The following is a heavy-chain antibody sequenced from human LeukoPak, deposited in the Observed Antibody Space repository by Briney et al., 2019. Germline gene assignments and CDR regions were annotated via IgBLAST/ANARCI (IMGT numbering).Heavy chain of an antibody. V-gene: IGHV4-59*01. D-gene: IGHD3-3*01. J-gene: IGHJ4*02. CDR3: ARLYYDFWSGYKYYFDY. Sequence: KSSETLSLTCTVSGGSISSYYWSWIRQPPGKGLEWIGYIYYSGSTNYNPSLKSRVTISVDTSKNQFSLKLSSVTAADTAVYYCARLYYDFWSGYKYYFDYWGQGTLVTVSS. CDR2: IYYSGST. CDR1: GGSISSYY.